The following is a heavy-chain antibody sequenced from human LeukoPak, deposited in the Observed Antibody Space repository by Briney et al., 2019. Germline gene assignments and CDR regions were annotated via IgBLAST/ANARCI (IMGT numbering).Heavy chain of an antibody. CDR1: GFTFSRYD. CDR2: ISYDGSNK. D-gene: IGHD3-10*01. V-gene: IGHV3-30-3*01. Sequence: GGSLRLSCSASGFTFSRYDMHWVRQAPGKALEWVAVISYDGSNKDYADSVKGRFTISRDNSKNTLDLQMNSLRAEDTAVYYCAKDRGVWAFDIWGQGTMVTVSS. CDR3: AKDRGVWAFDI. J-gene: IGHJ3*02.